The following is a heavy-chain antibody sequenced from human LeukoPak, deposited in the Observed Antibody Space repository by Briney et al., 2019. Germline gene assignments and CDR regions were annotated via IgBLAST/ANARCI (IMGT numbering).Heavy chain of an antibody. J-gene: IGHJ4*02. D-gene: IGHD3-3*01. CDR3: VRDFEVAAPRVGY. CDR1: GYTFTGYY. Sequence: ASVKVSCKASGYTFTGYYMHWVRQAPGQGLEWMGWINPNSGGTNYAQKFQGRVTMTRDTSISTAYMELSRLRSDDTAVYYCVRDFEVAAPRVGYWGQGTLVTVSS. V-gene: IGHV1-2*02. CDR2: INPNSGGT.